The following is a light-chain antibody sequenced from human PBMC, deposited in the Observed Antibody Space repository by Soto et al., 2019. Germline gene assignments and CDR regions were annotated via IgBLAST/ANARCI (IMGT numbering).Light chain of an antibody. CDR2: KAS. CDR3: QQYNSHSWT. Sequence: DIQMTQSPSTLSASVGDRVTITCWASQSISSWLAWYQQKPGKAPNLLIYKASSLESGVPSRFSGSGSGTEFTLTISSLQPDDFATYFCQQYNSHSWTFGQGTKVEIK. V-gene: IGKV1-5*03. CDR1: QSISSW. J-gene: IGKJ1*01.